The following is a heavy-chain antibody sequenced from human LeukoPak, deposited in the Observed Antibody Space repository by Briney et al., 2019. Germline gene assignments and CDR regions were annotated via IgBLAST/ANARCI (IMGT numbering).Heavy chain of an antibody. CDR3: ARPLEIHSHDAFDI. J-gene: IGHJ3*02. CDR2: ISHSGST. CDR1: GGSLSNYH. Sequence: SETLSLTCAVSGGSLSNYHWSWIRQPPGKGLQWIGEISHSGSTNYSPSLKSRVAISVDTSKNQFSLKLSSVTAADTAVYYCARPLEIHSHDAFDIWGQGTMVTVSS. D-gene: IGHD1-1*01. V-gene: IGHV4-34*01.